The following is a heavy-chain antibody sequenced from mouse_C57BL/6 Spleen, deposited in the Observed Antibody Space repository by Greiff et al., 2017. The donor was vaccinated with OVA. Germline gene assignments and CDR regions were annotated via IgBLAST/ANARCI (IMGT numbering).Heavy chain of an antibody. V-gene: IGHV1-52*01. CDR3: ARGDYGGYAMDY. Sequence: QVQLQQPGAELVRPGSSVKLSCKASGYTFTSYWMHWVKQRPIQGLEWIGNIDPSGSETYYNQKFKDKATLTVDKSSSTAYMQLSSLTSEDSADYYCARGDYGGYAMDYWGQGTSVTVSS. CDR1: GYTFTSYW. D-gene: IGHD2-4*01. CDR2: IDPSGSET. J-gene: IGHJ4*01.